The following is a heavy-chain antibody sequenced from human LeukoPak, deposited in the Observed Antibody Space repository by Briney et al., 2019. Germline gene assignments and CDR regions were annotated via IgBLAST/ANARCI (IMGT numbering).Heavy chain of an antibody. V-gene: IGHV7-4-1*02. CDR2: INTNTGNP. D-gene: IGHD3-22*01. Sequence: ASVKVSCKASGYTFTSYAMNWVRQAPGQGLEWIGWINTNTGNPAYAQGFTGRFVFSLDTSVSTAYLQISSLKAEDTAVYYCARVDNGYYDSSGYSFDYWGQGTLVTVSS. CDR3: ARVDNGYYDSSGYSFDY. CDR1: GYTFTSYA. J-gene: IGHJ4*02.